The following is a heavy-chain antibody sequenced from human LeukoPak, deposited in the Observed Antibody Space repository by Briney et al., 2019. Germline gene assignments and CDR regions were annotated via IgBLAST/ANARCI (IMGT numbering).Heavy chain of an antibody. CDR3: AKATRDSSGYYQYYFDY. CDR1: GFTFSSYA. D-gene: IGHD3-22*01. V-gene: IGHV3-23*01. J-gene: IGHJ4*02. Sequence: PGGSLRLSCAASGFTFSSYAMSWVRQAPGKGLEWVSAISGSGGSTYYADSVKGRFTISRDNSKNTLYLRMNSLRAEDTAVYYCAKATRDSSGYYQYYFDYWGQGTLVTVSS. CDR2: ISGSGGST.